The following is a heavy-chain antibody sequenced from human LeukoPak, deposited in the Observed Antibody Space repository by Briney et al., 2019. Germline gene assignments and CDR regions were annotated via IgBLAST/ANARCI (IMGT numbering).Heavy chain of an antibody. CDR1: GYTFTSYG. CDR2: ISAYNGNT. J-gene: IGHJ4*02. D-gene: IGHD5-18*01. CDR3: ARDKSPTYSYGPQYYFDY. V-gene: IGHV1-18*01. Sequence: ASVKVSCKASGYTFTSYGISWVRQAPGQGLEWMGWISAYNGNTNYAQKLQGRVTMTRDTSTSTVYMELSSLRSEDTAVYYCARDKSPTYSYGPQYYFDYWGQGTLVTVSS.